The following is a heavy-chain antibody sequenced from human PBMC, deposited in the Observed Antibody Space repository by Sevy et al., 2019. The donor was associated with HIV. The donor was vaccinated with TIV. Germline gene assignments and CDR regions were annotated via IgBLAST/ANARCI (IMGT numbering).Heavy chain of an antibody. CDR2: ISHDGRYK. J-gene: IGHJ4*02. CDR1: GFTFSNYD. D-gene: IGHD5-18*01. V-gene: IGHV3-30*03. Sequence: GGSLRLSCAASGFTFSNYDLHWVRQAPGKGLDWVAVISHDGRYKNYADSMKVRFTISRVNLINTLFLQMDSLRPVDTAVYFGARLVFPGGYCYYLDSWGQGALVTVSS. CDR3: ARLVFPGGYCYYLDS.